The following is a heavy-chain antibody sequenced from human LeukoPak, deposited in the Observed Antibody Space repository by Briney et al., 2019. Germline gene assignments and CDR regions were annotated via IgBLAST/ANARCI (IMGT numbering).Heavy chain of an antibody. V-gene: IGHV1-2*02. CDR3: ARSGSTGYSLDY. CDR1: GYSFTGYF. D-gene: IGHD3-22*01. Sequence: GASVKVSFKASGYSFTGYFIHWVRQAPGPGLEWMGCIDPNSGDTKYAQKFQGRVSMPRDTSTRTAYMELSRLRSDDTAVYFCARSGSTGYSLDYWGQGTLVTVSS. CDR2: IDPNSGDT. J-gene: IGHJ4*02.